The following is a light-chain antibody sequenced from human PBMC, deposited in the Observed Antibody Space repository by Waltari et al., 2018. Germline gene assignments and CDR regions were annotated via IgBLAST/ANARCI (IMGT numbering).Light chain of an antibody. CDR1: QSVSGH. CDR2: GAS. CDR3: RHYGSSRYT. J-gene: IGKJ2*01. V-gene: IGKV3-20*01. Sequence: EIVFTQSPGTLPFSPGETATLSCRASQSVSGHLAWYQQKPGPAPRLLIYGASNWATGISDRFMGSGSGTDFTLTISILEPEDFAVYYCRHYGSSRYTFGQGTKLEIK.